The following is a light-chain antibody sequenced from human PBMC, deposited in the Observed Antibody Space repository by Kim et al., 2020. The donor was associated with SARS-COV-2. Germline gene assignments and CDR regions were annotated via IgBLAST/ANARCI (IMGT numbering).Light chain of an antibody. CDR2: GKN. J-gene: IGLJ3*02. Sequence: SSELTQDPAVSVALGQTVRITCQGDSLRRNSASWYQQMSGQAPILVTYGKNHRASGIPDRFSGSSSGDRASLTITGAQAEDEADYYCNSRDSSGNYLVFGGGTQLTVL. V-gene: IGLV3-19*01. CDR3: NSRDSSGNYLV. CDR1: SLRRNS.